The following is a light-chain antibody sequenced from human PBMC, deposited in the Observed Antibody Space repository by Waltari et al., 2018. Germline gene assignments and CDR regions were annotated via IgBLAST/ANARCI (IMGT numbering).Light chain of an antibody. CDR3: QQYHSFPYT. CDR1: QSVLYSSNNKDY. V-gene: IGKV4-1*01. CDR2: WAS. Sequence: DIVMTQSPDSLAVSLGERATINCKSGQSVLYSSNNKDYLAWYQQKPGQPPKLVFYWASTRAAGVPDRFSGSGSGTDLTLTISSLQAEDVAVYYCQQYHSFPYTFGQGTKLEIK. J-gene: IGKJ2*01.